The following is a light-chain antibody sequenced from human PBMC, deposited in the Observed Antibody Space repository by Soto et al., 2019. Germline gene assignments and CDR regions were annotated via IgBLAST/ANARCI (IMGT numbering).Light chain of an antibody. CDR1: QSFSSNY. J-gene: IGKJ1*01. V-gene: IGKV3-20*01. CDR3: HQYASSSRT. Sequence: EIVLTQSPGTLSLSPGERATLSCRASQSFSSNYLAWYQQKPGQAPRLLIYGASSRATGIPDRFSGSGSGTDFHLTLSRLEPEDFAVDYCHQYASSSRTFGQGTKVEIK. CDR2: GAS.